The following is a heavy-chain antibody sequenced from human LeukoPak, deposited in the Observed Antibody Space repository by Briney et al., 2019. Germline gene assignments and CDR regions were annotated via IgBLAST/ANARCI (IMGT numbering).Heavy chain of an antibody. V-gene: IGHV4-34*01. CDR3: ARGDYVNAFDI. D-gene: IGHD4-17*01. CDR2: INHSGST. CDR1: GGSFSGYY. Sequence: SETLSLTCAVYGGSFSGYYWSWIRQPPGKGLEWIGEINHSGSTNYNPSLKSRVTISVDTSKNRFSLKLSSVTAADTAVYYCARGDYVNAFDIWGQGTMVTVSS. J-gene: IGHJ3*02.